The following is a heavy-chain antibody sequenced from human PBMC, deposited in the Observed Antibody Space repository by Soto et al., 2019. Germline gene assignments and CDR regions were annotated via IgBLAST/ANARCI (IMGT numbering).Heavy chain of an antibody. CDR1: GYTFTHYY. V-gene: IGHV1-46*01. CDR2: INPASGST. J-gene: IGHJ4*02. CDR3: ARDLAAGDH. Sequence: QVQLVQSGAEVKKPGASVKLSCRTSGYTFTHYYIHWVRQAPGQGLEWLAIINPASGSTNYAQDFQGRGTLTMDTSTTTVYMERSGIRAEDTAIFYCARDLAAGDHWGQGTLVTVSS. D-gene: IGHD6-13*01.